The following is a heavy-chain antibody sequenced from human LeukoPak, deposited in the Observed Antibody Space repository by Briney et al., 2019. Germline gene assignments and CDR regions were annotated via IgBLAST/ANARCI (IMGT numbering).Heavy chain of an antibody. D-gene: IGHD6-19*01. CDR3: ARDFATFSSGWYRYFDY. V-gene: IGHV4-61*01. Sequence: SETLSLTCTVSGGSVSSGSYYWSWIRQPPGKGLEWIGYIYYSGSTNYNPSLKSRVTISVDTSKNQFSLKLSSVTAADTAVYYCARDFATFSSGWYRYFDYWGQGTLVTVSS. J-gene: IGHJ4*02. CDR1: GGSVSSGSYY. CDR2: IYYSGST.